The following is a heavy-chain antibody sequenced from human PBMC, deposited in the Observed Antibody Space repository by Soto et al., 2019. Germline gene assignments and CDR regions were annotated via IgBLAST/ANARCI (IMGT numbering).Heavy chain of an antibody. D-gene: IGHD6-19*01. V-gene: IGHV1-18*01. CDR1: GYTFTSYG. CDR3: AGDPSGRFIDY. CDR2: ISAYNGNT. J-gene: IGHJ4*02. Sequence: QAQLVQSGGEVKKPGASVKVSCKASGYTFTSYGISWGRQAPGQVLGWMGGISAYNGNTKYAKKLQGRVTMTPDTSTSPGYMELRSLTSDDTAVYYCAGDPSGRFIDYWGQGPLVTVSS.